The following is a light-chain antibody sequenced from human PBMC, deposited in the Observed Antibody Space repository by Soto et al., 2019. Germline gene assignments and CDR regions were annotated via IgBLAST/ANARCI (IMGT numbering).Light chain of an antibody. Sequence: QSVLTQPASVSGSPGQSITISCTGTSSDVGGYNYVSWYQQHPGKAPKLMIYDVDNRPSGVSNRFSGSRSGNTASLTISGLQAEDEADYYCSSYTRTSTVVFGGGTEVTVL. J-gene: IGLJ2*01. CDR2: DVD. CDR1: SSDVGGYNY. V-gene: IGLV2-14*01. CDR3: SSYTRTSTVV.